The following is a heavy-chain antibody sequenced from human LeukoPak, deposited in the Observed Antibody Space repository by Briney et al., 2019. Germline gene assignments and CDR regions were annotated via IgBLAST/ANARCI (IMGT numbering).Heavy chain of an antibody. CDR1: GYSISSGYY. D-gene: IGHD5-18*01. CDR3: ARIDTAMVIVDY. V-gene: IGHV4-38-2*02. CDR2: IYHSGST. Sequence: PSGTLSLTCTVSGYSISSGYYWGWIRQPRGKGLEWIGSIYHSGSTYYNPSLKSRVTISVDTSKNQFSLKLTSVTAADTAVYYCARIDTAMVIVDYWGQGTLVTVSS. J-gene: IGHJ4*02.